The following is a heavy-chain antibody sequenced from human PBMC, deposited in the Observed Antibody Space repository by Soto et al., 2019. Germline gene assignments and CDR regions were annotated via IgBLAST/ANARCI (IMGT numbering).Heavy chain of an antibody. Sequence: QVQLVQSGAEVKKPGASVKVSCKASGYTFTSYAMHWVRQAPGQRLEWMGWINAGNGKTKYSQKFQDRVTITRDTSASTAYKELSSLRTEDTAVDYCARDLSARVVVVAAGGLDDWGQGTTVTVSS. J-gene: IGHJ6*02. D-gene: IGHD2-15*01. CDR2: INAGNGKT. CDR3: ARDLSARVVVVAAGGLDD. CDR1: GYTFTSYA. V-gene: IGHV1-3*01.